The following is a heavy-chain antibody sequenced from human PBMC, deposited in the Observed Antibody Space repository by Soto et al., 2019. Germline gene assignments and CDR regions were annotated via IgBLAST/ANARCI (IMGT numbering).Heavy chain of an antibody. Sequence: SETLSLTCSVSGGSLTRYYWNWIRQPPGKGLESIGYVYYSGRINYNPSLKSRVTISLDTSNNQFSLKLNSVTAADTGTYYCAHSVALAQHDYWGQGTLVTVSS. D-gene: IGHD4-4*01. CDR1: GGSLTRYY. V-gene: IGHV4-59*08. J-gene: IGHJ4*02. CDR3: AHSVALAQHDY. CDR2: VYYSGRI.